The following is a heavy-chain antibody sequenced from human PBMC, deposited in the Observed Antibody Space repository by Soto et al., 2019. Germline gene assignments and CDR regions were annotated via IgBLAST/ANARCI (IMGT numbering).Heavy chain of an antibody. Sequence: QVQLVESGGGVVQPGRSLRLSCAASGFTFSSYGMHWVRQAPGKGLEWVAVIWYDGSNKYYADSVKGRFTISRDNSKNTLDLQMNSLRAEDTAVYYCARNGGPYYYDYGMDVWGQGTTVTVSS. CDR3: ARNGGPYYYDYGMDV. V-gene: IGHV3-33*01. J-gene: IGHJ6*02. CDR1: GFTFSSYG. D-gene: IGHD2-15*01. CDR2: IWYDGSNK.